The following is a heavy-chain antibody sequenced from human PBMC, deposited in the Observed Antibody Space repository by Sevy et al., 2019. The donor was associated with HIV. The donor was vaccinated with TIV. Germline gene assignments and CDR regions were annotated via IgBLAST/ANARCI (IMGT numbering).Heavy chain of an antibody. CDR1: GFTFGDYA. CDR2: IRSNAYGGTT. J-gene: IGHJ6*03. V-gene: IGHV3-49*04. CDR3: TTDQGDYYYGAGSYRLRYYYYMDV. D-gene: IGHD3-10*01. Sequence: YLRLSCTASGFTFGDYAMSWVRQAPGKGLEWVGFIRSNAYGGTTEYAASVKGRFTISRDDSKSIAYLQMNSLKTEDTAVYYCTTDQGDYYYGAGSYRLRYYYYMDVWGKGTTVPVSS.